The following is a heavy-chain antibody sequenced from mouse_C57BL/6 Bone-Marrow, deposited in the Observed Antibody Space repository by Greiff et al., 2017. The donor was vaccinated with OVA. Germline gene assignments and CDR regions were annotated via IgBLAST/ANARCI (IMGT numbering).Heavy chain of an antibody. CDR2: INPGSGST. J-gene: IGHJ2*01. CDR3: ARHYYGSSFDY. CDR1: GYTFTSYW. D-gene: IGHD1-1*01. V-gene: IGHV1-55*01. Sequence: VQLQQSGAELVKPGASVKMSCKASGYTFTSYWITWVKQRPGQGLEWIGDINPGSGSTNYNEKFKSKATLTVDTSSSTAYMQLSSLTSEDSAVYYCARHYYGSSFDYWGQGTTLTVSS.